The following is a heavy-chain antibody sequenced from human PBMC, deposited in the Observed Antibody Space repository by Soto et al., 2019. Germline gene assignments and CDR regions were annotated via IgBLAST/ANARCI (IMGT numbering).Heavy chain of an antibody. CDR3: ARSEIGRASDI. CDR2: IIPIFGTA. J-gene: IGHJ3*02. V-gene: IGHV1-69*06. CDR1: GGTFSSYA. Sequence: GASVKVSCKASGGTFSSYAISWLRQAPGQGLEWMGGIIPIFGTANYAQKFQGRVTITADKSTSTAYMELSSLRSEDTAVYYCARSEIGRASDIWGQGTMVTVSS.